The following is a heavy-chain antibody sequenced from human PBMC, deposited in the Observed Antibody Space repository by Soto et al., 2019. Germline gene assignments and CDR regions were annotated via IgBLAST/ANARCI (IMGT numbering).Heavy chain of an antibody. D-gene: IGHD1-26*01. CDR3: IWESKFFSAWR. V-gene: IGHV3-15*07. CDR1: GLTFSDAW. CDR2: IKSRRSG. J-gene: IGHJ4*02. Sequence: EVQVVESGGGLVQPGGSLRLSCVVSGLTFSDAWLNWVRLAPGKGLEWVGRIKSRRSGDYAAPVRGRVTISRDDSQKIMYLQMKSLTTDDTGVYYCIWESKFFSAWRWGLGTLVTVSS.